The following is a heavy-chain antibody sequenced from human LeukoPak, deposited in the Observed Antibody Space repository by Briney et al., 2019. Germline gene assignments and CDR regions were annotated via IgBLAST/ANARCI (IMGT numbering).Heavy chain of an antibody. J-gene: IGHJ4*02. CDR2: ISGSGGST. CDR3: AKDALTGTTRASAYFDY. D-gene: IGHD1-7*01. CDR1: GFTFSSYA. V-gene: IGHV3-23*01. Sequence: GGSLRLSCAASGFTFSSYAMSWVRQAPGKGLEWVSAISGSGGSTYYAGSVKGRFTISRDNSKNTLYLQMNSLRAEDTAVYYCAKDALTGTTRASAYFDYWGKGTLVTVSS.